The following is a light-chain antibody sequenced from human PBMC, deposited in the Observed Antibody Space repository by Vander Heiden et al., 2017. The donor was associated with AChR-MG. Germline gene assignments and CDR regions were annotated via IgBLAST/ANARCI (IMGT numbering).Light chain of an antibody. J-gene: IGKJ2*01. CDR2: RVS. V-gene: IGKV2-30*01. Sequence: DAVLTQSPVSLPVTLGQSASISCRSSQSLVYSDGDTFLNWFHQRPGQSPRRLIYRVSNRDPGVPDRFSGSGSGTDFTLEISRVEAKDVGVYYCRQGTHWPYTFGQGTKLEIK. CDR3: RQGTHWPYT. CDR1: QSLVYSDGDTF.